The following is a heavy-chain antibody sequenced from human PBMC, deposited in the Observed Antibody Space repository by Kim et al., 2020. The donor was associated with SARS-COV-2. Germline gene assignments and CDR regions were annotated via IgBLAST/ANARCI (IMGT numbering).Heavy chain of an antibody. J-gene: IGHJ4*02. CDR3: MRGPNFMTTIHSDY. Sequence: ASVKVSCKASGYTFTSYFIHWVRQAPGQGLEWMGIFDPSGTYTTYAESFQGRVTMTSDTSTNTAYMDLKSLRSEDSAMYYCMRGPNFMTTIHSDYWGQGTLVTVSS. D-gene: IGHD4-4*01. V-gene: IGHV1-46*01. CDR2: FDPSGTYT. CDR1: GYTFTSYF.